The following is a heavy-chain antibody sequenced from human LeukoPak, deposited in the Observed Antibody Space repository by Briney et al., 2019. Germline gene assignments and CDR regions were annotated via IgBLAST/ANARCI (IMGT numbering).Heavy chain of an antibody. Sequence: GGSQRLSCAASGFTFSSYGMHWVRQAPGKGLEWVAFIRYDGSNKYYADSVKGRFTISRDNSKNTLYLQMNSLRAEDTAVYYCAKDLMGSGYYYDYWGQGTLVTVSS. CDR1: GFTFSSYG. V-gene: IGHV3-30*02. D-gene: IGHD3-22*01. CDR2: IRYDGSNK. J-gene: IGHJ4*02. CDR3: AKDLMGSGYYYDY.